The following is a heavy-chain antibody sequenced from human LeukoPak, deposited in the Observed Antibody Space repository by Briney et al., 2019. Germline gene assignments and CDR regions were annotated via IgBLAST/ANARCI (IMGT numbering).Heavy chain of an antibody. CDR2: ISSSSSYI. J-gene: IGHJ3*02. V-gene: IGHV3-21*01. CDR1: GFTFSSYS. D-gene: IGHD5-12*01. CDR3: ARDLRGNDAFDI. Sequence: AGGSLRLSCAASGFTFSSYSMNWVRQAPGKGLEWVSSISSSSSYIYYADSVKGRFTISRDNAKNSLYLQMNSLRAEDTAVYYCARDLRGNDAFDIWGQGTMVTVSS.